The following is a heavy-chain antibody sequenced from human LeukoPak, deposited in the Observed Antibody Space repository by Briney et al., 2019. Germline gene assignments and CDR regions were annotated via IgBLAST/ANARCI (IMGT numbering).Heavy chain of an antibody. CDR2: IYYSGST. J-gene: IGHJ5*02. CDR3: ARDRGTERHYDFWSGYYPDWFDP. D-gene: IGHD3-3*01. V-gene: IGHV4-31*03. CDR1: GGSISSGGYY. Sequence: SETLSLTCTVSGGSISSGGYYWSWIRHHPGKGLEWIGYIYYSGSTYYNPSLKSRVAMSVDTSKNQFSLKLSSVTAADTAVYYCARDRGTERHYDFWSGYYPDWFDPWGQGTLATVSS.